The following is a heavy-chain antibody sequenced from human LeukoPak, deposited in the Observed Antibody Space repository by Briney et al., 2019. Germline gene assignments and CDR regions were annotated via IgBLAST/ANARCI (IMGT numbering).Heavy chain of an antibody. V-gene: IGHV4-34*01. Sequence: PSETLSLTCAVYGGSFSGYYWSWIRQPPGKGLEWIGEINHSGSTNYNPSLKSRVTISVDTSKNQFSLKLSSVTAADTAVYYCARSPAWLQRNAIHYFDYWGQGTLVTVSS. D-gene: IGHD5-12*01. CDR2: INHSGST. CDR3: ARSPAWLQRNAIHYFDY. CDR1: GGSFSGYY. J-gene: IGHJ4*02.